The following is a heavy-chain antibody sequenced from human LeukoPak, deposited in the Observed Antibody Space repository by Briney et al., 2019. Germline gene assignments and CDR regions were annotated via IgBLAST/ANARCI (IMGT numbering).Heavy chain of an antibody. CDR1: GFVFSSYA. CDR2: ISGSGGFT. J-gene: IGHJ4*02. V-gene: IGHV3-23*01. D-gene: IGHD3-22*01. Sequence: PGGSLRLSCAASGFVFSSYAMSWVRQVPGKGLEWVSLISGSGGFTYYADSVKGRFTISRDNSKNTLYLQMNSLRADDTAVYYCAKDKDYYDSSGFFGYWGQGTLVTVSS. CDR3: AKDKDYYDSSGFFGY.